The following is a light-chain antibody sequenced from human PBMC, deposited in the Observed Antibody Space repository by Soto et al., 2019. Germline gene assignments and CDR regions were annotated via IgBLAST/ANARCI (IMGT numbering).Light chain of an antibody. CDR1: QGIRRY. CDR2: TAS. J-gene: IGKJ5*01. V-gene: IGKV1-9*01. Sequence: DIQLTQSPAFLSASVGDRGNITCRARQGIRRYLAWYQQRPGKAPNLLIYTASTLQSGVPSRFSGSGSGTEFTLTISSLQPEDFATYYCQQRHSYPITFGQGTRLEIK. CDR3: QQRHSYPIT.